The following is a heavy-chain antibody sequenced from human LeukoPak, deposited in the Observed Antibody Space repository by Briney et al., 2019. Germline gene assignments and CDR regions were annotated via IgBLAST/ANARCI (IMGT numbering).Heavy chain of an antibody. Sequence: GGSLRLSCAASGFTFDDYGMSWVRQAPGKGLEWVSGINWNGGSTGYADSVKGRFTISRDNAKNCLYLQMNSLRAEDTALYYCARGTLKAAATDFDYWGQGTLVTVSS. CDR1: GFTFDDYG. D-gene: IGHD6-13*01. V-gene: IGHV3-20*04. CDR2: INWNGGST. J-gene: IGHJ4*02. CDR3: ARGTLKAAATDFDY.